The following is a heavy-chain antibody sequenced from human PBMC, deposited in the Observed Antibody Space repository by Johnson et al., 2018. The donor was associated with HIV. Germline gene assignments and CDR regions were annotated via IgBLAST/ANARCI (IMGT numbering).Heavy chain of an antibody. J-gene: IGHJ3*02. Sequence: QVLLVESGGGLAQPGGSLRLSCAASGITVSSNYMSWVRQAPGKGLEWVSYISSSGSTIYYADSVKGRFTISRDNAKNSLYLQMNSLRAEDTAVYSCARSDPSTLLWFGDNDAFDIWGQGTMVTVSS. V-gene: IGHV3-11*04. CDR2: ISSSGSTI. CDR1: GITVSSNY. CDR3: ARSDPSTLLWFGDNDAFDI. D-gene: IGHD3-10*01.